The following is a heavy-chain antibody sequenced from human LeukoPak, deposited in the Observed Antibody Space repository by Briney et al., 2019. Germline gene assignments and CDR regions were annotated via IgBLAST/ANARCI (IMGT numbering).Heavy chain of an antibody. CDR2: IYYSGST. J-gene: IGHJ3*02. D-gene: IGHD3-22*01. CDR1: GGSISSGGYY. Sequence: SQTLSLTCTLSGGSISSGGYYCSWIRQHPGKGLEWIGYIYYSGSTYYNPSLKSRVTISVDTSKNQFSLKLSSVTAADTAVYYCASLYYYDSSGYSRHGAFDIWGQGTMVTVYS. V-gene: IGHV4-31*03. CDR3: ASLYYYDSSGYSRHGAFDI.